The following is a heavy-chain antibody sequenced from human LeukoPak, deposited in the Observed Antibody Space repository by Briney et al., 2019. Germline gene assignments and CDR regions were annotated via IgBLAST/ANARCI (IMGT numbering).Heavy chain of an antibody. J-gene: IGHJ4*02. CDR2: IKRDGSEK. D-gene: IGHD3-10*01. CDR3: ARDLGDTYGSVGDFDY. CDR1: GFTFSSYW. V-gene: IGHV3-7*01. Sequence: SGGSLRLSCAASGFTFSSYWMSWVRQAPGKGLEWVANIKRDGSEKYYVDSVKGRFTISRDNAKNSLYLQMNSLRAEDTAVYYCARDLGDTYGSVGDFDYWGQGTLVTVSS.